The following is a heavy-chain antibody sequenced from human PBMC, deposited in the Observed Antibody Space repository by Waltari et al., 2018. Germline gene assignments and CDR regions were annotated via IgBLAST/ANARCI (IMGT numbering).Heavy chain of an antibody. V-gene: IGHV3-30*04. CDR2: ISYDGSNK. CDR1: GFTFSSYT. J-gene: IGHJ6*03. CDR3: ARTYESGSYYYYMDV. Sequence: QVQLVESGGGVVQPGTSLRLSCAASGFTFSSYTMHWVRQAPGKGLDWVVVISYDGSNKYYADSVKGRFTVSRDNSKNTLDLQMDSLRPEDTALYYCARTYESGSYYYYMDVWGRGTTVAISS. D-gene: IGHD3-3*01.